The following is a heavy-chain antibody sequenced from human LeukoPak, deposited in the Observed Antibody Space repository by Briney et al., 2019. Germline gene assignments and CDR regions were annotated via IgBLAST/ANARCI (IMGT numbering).Heavy chain of an antibody. Sequence: GGSLRLSCTASGFTFSSYAMNWVRQAPGKGLEWVSGISGSGTSTYYADSVKGRFTISRDNSKNTLYLQMNSLRAEDTAVYYCAKPAGWYYDSSGYFNYWGQGILVTVSS. CDR3: AKPAGWYYDSSGYFNY. J-gene: IGHJ4*02. CDR1: GFTFSSYA. V-gene: IGHV3-23*01. D-gene: IGHD3-22*01. CDR2: ISGSGTST.